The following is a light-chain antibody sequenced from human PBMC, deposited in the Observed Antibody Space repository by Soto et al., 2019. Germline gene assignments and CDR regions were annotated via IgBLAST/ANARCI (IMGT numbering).Light chain of an antibody. CDR2: LNNDGSH. Sequence: QPVLTQSPSASASLGASVKLTCTLSSGHSSYAIAWHQKQPGKGPRYLMDLNNDGSHSKGDGIPDRFSGSSSGAERYLIISSLQSEDEADYYCQTWGTGFQVFGCGTKLTVL. CDR1: SGHSSYA. J-gene: IGLJ2*01. V-gene: IGLV4-69*01. CDR3: QTWGTGFQV.